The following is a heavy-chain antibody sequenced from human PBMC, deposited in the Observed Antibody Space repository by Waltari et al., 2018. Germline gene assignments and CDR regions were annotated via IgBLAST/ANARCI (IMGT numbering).Heavy chain of an antibody. J-gene: IGHJ4*02. CDR3: ARGPPYYYDSSGY. V-gene: IGHV4-34*01. CDR2: INHSGST. Sequence: QVQLQQWGAGLLKPSETLSLTCAVYGGSFSGYYWSWIRQPPGKGLEWIGEINHSGSTNYNPSLKSRVTISVETSKNQFSLRLSSVTAADTAVYYCARGPPYYYDSSGYWGQGTLVTVSS. CDR1: GGSFSGYY. D-gene: IGHD3-22*01.